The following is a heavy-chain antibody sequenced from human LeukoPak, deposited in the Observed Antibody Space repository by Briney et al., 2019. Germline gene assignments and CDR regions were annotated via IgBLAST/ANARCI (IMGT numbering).Heavy chain of an antibody. D-gene: IGHD2-15*01. CDR3: ARLYCSRANCYQIYGDPFDY. Sequence: ASVKVSCKASGYTFATYGISWFRQAPGQGLEWMGWISGYNGNTNHAQKFQGRVTMTTDTSTSTAYMELRSLRSDDTAVYYCARLYCSRANCYQIYGDPFDYWGQGTLVTVSS. V-gene: IGHV1-18*01. CDR1: GYTFATYG. CDR2: ISGYNGNT. J-gene: IGHJ4*02.